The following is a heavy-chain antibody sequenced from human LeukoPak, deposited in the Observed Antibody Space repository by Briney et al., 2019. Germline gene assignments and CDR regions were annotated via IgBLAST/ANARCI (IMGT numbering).Heavy chain of an antibody. CDR1: GFTFSTYS. CDR3: AKGRYYDSGNAFDI. D-gene: IGHD3-9*01. CDR2: IRGNGDST. J-gene: IGHJ3*02. Sequence: PGESLRLSCAASGFTFSTYSMNWVRQAPGRGLEWVSAIRGNGDSTYNADSVKGRFTISRDNSKNTLYLQMNSLRAEDTAVYYCAKGRYYDSGNAFDIWGQGTMVTVSS. V-gene: IGHV3-23*01.